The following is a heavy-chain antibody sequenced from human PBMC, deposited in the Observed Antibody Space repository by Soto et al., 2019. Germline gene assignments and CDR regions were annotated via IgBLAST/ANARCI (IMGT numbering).Heavy chain of an antibody. CDR2: IYPGDSDT. J-gene: IGHJ3*02. Sequence: LKISCKGSGYSFTSYWIGWVRQMPGKGLEWMGIIYPGDSDTRYSPSFQGQVTISADKSISTAYLQWSSLKASDTAMYYCARQHYDSSGYYVGPDAFDIWGQGTMVTVSS. CDR3: ARQHYDSSGYYVGPDAFDI. D-gene: IGHD3-22*01. V-gene: IGHV5-51*01. CDR1: GYSFTSYW.